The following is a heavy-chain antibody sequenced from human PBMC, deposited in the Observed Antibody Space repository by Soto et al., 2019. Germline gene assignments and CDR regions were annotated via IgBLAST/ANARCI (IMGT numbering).Heavy chain of an antibody. CDR1: GGSFSGYY. D-gene: IGHD3-9*01. CDR2: INHSGST. V-gene: IGHV4-34*01. Sequence: SETLSLTCAVYGGSFSGYYWSWIRQPPGKGLEWIGEINHSGSTNYNPSLKSRVTISVDTSKNQFSLKLSSVTAADTAVYYCARVREYDILTGYHYFDYWGQGTLVTVSS. J-gene: IGHJ4*02. CDR3: ARVREYDILTGYHYFDY.